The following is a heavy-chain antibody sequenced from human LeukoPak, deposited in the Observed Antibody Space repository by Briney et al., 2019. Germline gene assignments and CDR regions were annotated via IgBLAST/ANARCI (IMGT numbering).Heavy chain of an antibody. Sequence: SETLSLTCIVSGDSISSYYWSWIRQPPGKGLEWIGDIHHSGSATYNPSLKSRVTISGDTSKNQFSLKLSSVTAADTAVYYCARRQAPNGFDIWGQGTMVTVSS. CDR3: ARRQAPNGFDI. CDR1: GDSISSYY. V-gene: IGHV4-59*08. J-gene: IGHJ3*02. CDR2: IHHSGSA.